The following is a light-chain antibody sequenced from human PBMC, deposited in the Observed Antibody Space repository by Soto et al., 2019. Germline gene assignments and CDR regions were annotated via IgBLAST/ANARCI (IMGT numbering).Light chain of an antibody. V-gene: IGLV2-11*01. J-gene: IGLJ1*01. Sequence: QSVLTQPRSVSGSPGQSVTISCTGTSSDVGGSDYVSWFQHYPGKGPKLLIYDVTRRPSGVPDRFSGSKSGNTASLTISGLQVEDEADYYCCSHAGSYTFRVFGTGTTVTVL. CDR2: DVT. CDR3: CSHAGSYTFRV. CDR1: SSDVGGSDY.